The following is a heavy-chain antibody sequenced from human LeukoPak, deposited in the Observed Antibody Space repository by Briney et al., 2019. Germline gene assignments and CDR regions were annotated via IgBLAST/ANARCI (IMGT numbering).Heavy chain of an antibody. CDR3: AKVGFSEMEWLLYSDH. D-gene: IGHD3-3*01. CDR1: GLTFSSYA. J-gene: IGHJ4*02. CDR2: ISGSSGHT. Sequence: GGSLRLSCAASGLTFSSYAMRWVRQAPGKGLEGVSAISGSSGHTYYADSVKGRFTISRDNSKNTLYLQMNSLRAEDTAVYYCAKVGFSEMEWLLYSDHWGQGTLVTVSS. V-gene: IGHV3-23*01.